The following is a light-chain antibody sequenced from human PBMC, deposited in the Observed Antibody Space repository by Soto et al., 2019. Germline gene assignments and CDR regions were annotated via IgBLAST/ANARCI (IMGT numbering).Light chain of an antibody. V-gene: IGKV3-11*01. CDR1: PSVSSS. CDR2: DAS. CDR3: QQRHNWRLT. Sequence: EFVVTQSPVTLSLSPGERATLSCRASPSVSSSLAWYQQKPGQAPRLLIYDASKRATGIPARSSGSGSGTDFTLTISSLEPEDFAVYYCQQRHNWRLTFGPGTRVDI. J-gene: IGKJ3*01.